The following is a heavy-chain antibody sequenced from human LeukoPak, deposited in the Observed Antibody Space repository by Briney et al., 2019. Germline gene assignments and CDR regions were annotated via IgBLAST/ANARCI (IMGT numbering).Heavy chain of an antibody. CDR2: IYGGGSGST. CDR1: GFTFSKYT. J-gene: IGHJ4*02. D-gene: IGHD1-14*01. V-gene: IGHV3-23*01. Sequence: GGSLRLSCVASGFTFSKYTMRWVRQAPGKGLAWVSGIYGGGSGSTFYAESVKGRFTISRDNSKNTLYLQMNSLRDEDTAIYYCAKDFTPDGIWDIDYWGRGTLITVSS. CDR3: AKDFTPDGIWDIDY.